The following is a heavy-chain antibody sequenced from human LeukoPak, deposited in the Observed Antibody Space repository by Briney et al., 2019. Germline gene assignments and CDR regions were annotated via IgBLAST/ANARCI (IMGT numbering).Heavy chain of an antibody. D-gene: IGHD6-25*01. V-gene: IGHV3-30*02. J-gene: IGHJ6*03. CDR2: IRYDGSNK. Sequence: PGGSLRLSCAASGSTFSSYGMHWVRQAPGKGLEWVAFIRYDGSNKYYADSVKGRFTISRDNSKNTLYLQMNSLRAEDTAVYYCAKDQGLERDSGYYYYYYMDVWGKGTTVTISS. CDR1: GSTFSSYG. CDR3: AKDQGLERDSGYYYYYYMDV.